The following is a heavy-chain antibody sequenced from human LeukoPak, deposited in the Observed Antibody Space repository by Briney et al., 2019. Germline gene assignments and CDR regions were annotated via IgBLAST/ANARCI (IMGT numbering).Heavy chain of an antibody. CDR1: GGSISSYY. V-gene: IGHV4-59*01. J-gene: IGHJ3*01. CDR3: ARRGDYDRQGAFDV. CDR2: INHSGST. Sequence: SETLSLTCTVSGGSISSYYWGWIRRPPGKGLEWIGYINHSGSTNYNPSLKSRVTIPVDTSKNQFSLKLSSVTAADTAVYYCARRGDYDRQGAFDVWGQGTMVIVSS. D-gene: IGHD4-17*01.